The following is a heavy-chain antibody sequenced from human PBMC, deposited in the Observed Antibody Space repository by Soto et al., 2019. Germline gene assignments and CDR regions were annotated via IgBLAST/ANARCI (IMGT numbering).Heavy chain of an antibody. V-gene: IGHV1-69*12. CDR1: GGTFSSYA. CDR3: ARMAGDCSGGSCYSEMDY. CDR2: IIPIFGTA. Sequence: QVQLVQSGAEVKKPGSSVKVSCKASGGTFSSYAISWVRQAPGQGLEWMGGIIPIFGTANYAQKIQGRVTTTADESASTADMEVRSLRAEDTAVCYCARMAGDCSGGSCYSEMDYWGQGTLVTVSS. D-gene: IGHD2-15*01. J-gene: IGHJ4*02.